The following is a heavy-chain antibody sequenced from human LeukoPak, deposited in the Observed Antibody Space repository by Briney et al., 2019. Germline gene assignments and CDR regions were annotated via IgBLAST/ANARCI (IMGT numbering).Heavy chain of an antibody. V-gene: IGHV4-59*01. Sequence: PSETLSLTCTVSGGSISSYYWSWIRQPPGKGLEWIGYIYYSGSTNYNPSLKSRVTISVDTSKNQFSLKLSSVTAADTAVYYCARRGGGSYRNWFDPWGQGTLVTVSS. J-gene: IGHJ5*02. CDR1: GGSISSYY. CDR3: ARRGGGSYRNWFDP. CDR2: IYYSGST. D-gene: IGHD1-26*01.